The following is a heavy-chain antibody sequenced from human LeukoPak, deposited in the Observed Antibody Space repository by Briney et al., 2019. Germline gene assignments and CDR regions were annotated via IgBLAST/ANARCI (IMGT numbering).Heavy chain of an antibody. CDR1: GYIFSDYD. J-gene: IGHJ4*02. CDR3: ARGSTSDWPLDH. CDR2: IDAGNGNT. D-gene: IGHD2-2*01. V-gene: IGHV1-3*01. Sequence: ASVKISCKASGYIFSDYDIDWVRQAPGQRLEWMGWIDAGNGNTRYSQKFQGRVTITRDTSTSTAYIELRSLRSEDTAMYYCARGSTSDWPLDHWGQETLVTISS.